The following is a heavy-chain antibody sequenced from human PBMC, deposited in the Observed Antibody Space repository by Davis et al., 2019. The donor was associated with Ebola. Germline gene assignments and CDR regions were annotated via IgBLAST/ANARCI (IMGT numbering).Heavy chain of an antibody. J-gene: IGHJ6*02. Sequence: MPSETLSLTCTVSGGSISSSRYYWVWIRQPPGTGLEWIGCIYYSGSTYYNPSLKSRVTISVDTSKNQFYLKLSSVTAADTAVYYCARHLPSYDFWSADYGMDVWGQGTTVTVSS. CDR2: IYYSGST. CDR3: ARHLPSYDFWSADYGMDV. V-gene: IGHV4-39*01. D-gene: IGHD3-3*01. CDR1: GGSISSSRYY.